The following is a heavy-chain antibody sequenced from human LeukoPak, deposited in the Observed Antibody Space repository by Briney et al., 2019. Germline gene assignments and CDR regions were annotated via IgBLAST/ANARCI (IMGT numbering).Heavy chain of an antibody. Sequence: ASVKVSCKASGYTFTSYGISWVRQAPGQGLEGMGWISAYNGNTNYAQKLQGRVTMTTDTSTSTAYMELRSLRSDDTAVYYCARDIVAARRDNWFDPWGQGTRVTVSS. CDR1: GYTFTSYG. CDR3: ARDIVAARRDNWFDP. D-gene: IGHD6-6*01. J-gene: IGHJ5*02. V-gene: IGHV1-18*01. CDR2: ISAYNGNT.